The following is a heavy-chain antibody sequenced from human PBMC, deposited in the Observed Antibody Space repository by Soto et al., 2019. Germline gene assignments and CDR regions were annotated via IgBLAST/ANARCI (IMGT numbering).Heavy chain of an antibody. D-gene: IGHD3-3*01. Sequence: SLRLSCAASGFTFSSYGMHWVRQAPGKGLEWVAVIWYDGSNKYYADSVKGRFTISRDNSKNTLYLQMNSLRAEDTAVYYCARDITIFGVESMDVWGQGTTVTVSS. CDR3: ARDITIFGVESMDV. CDR2: IWYDGSNK. J-gene: IGHJ6*02. V-gene: IGHV3-33*01. CDR1: GFTFSSYG.